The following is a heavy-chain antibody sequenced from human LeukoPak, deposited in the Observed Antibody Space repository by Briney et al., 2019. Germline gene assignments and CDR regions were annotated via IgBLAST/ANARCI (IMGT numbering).Heavy chain of an antibody. D-gene: IGHD1-26*01. J-gene: IGHJ4*02. Sequence: SETLSLTCTVSGDSISSDSYYWSWIRQPAGKGLEWIGRINTSGSTNYNPSLNSRVTISVDTSKNQFSLKLNSVTAADTAGYYCARGQGGSFYFYWGQGTLVTVSS. CDR2: INTSGST. CDR3: ARGQGGSFYFY. CDR1: GDSISSDSYY. V-gene: IGHV4-61*02.